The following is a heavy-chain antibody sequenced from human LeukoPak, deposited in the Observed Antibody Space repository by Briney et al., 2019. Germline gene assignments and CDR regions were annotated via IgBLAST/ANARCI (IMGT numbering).Heavy chain of an antibody. Sequence: PGGSLRLSCAASGFTFSNYGMHWVRQAPGRGLEWVAFISYDGSNKYYADSVKGRFTISRDNSKNTLYLQMNSLRAEDTAVYYCAMVRGVRWGWFDYWGQGTLVTVSS. CDR2: ISYDGSNK. CDR1: GFTFSNYG. V-gene: IGHV3-30*03. CDR3: AMVRGVRWGWFDY. J-gene: IGHJ4*02. D-gene: IGHD3-10*01.